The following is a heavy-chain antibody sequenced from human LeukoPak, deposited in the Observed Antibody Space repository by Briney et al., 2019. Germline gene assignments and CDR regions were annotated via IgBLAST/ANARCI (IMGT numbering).Heavy chain of an antibody. Sequence: GGSLRLSCAASGFTFSSYAMSWVRQAPGKGLEWVSAISGSGGSTYYADSVKGRFTISRDNSKTTLYLQMNSLRAEDTAVYYCAGGVSDYVWGSYRGDYWGQGTLVTVSS. J-gene: IGHJ4*02. CDR3: AGGVSDYVWGSYRGDY. CDR2: ISGSGGST. V-gene: IGHV3-23*01. D-gene: IGHD3-16*02. CDR1: GFTFSSYA.